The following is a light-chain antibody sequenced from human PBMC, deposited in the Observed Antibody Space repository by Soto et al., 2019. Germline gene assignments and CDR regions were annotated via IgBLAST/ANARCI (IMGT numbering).Light chain of an antibody. V-gene: IGKV1-5*01. CDR3: LRYNAFSQT. CDR1: QSMHSW. Sequence: DIQLTQSPSTLSASVGDRVTITCRASQSMHSWLAWYQQKPGEAPKVLIYDASSLESGVPSRFSGSGSGTEFTLTIGSLQPEDFATYYCLRYNAFSQTFGQGTKVEI. CDR2: DAS. J-gene: IGKJ1*01.